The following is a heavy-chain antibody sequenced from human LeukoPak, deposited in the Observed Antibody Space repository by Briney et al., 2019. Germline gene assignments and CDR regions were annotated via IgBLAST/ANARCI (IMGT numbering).Heavy chain of an antibody. CDR1: GYTFTSYD. CDR2: MNPNSGNT. V-gene: IGHV1-8*03. D-gene: IGHD6-13*01. Sequence: GASVKVSCKASGYTFTSYDINWVRQATGQGLEWMGWMNPNSGNTGYAQKFQGRVTITRNTSISTAYMELSSLKSEDTAVYYCARVSAAGDFDYWGQGTLVTVSP. CDR3: ARVSAAGDFDY. J-gene: IGHJ4*02.